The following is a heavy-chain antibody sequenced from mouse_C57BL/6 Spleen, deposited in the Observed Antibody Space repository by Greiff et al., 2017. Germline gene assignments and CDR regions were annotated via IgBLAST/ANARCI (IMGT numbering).Heavy chain of an antibody. V-gene: IGHV1-39*01. Sequence: VQLQQSGPELVKPGASVKISCKASGYSFTDYNMNWVKQSTGKSLEWIGVINPNYGTTSYNQKFKGKATLTVDQSSSTSYMQLNSLTSEDSAVCYCARSGYYGRPGAMDYWGQGTSVTVSS. D-gene: IGHD1-1*01. CDR1: GYSFTDYN. CDR2: INPNYGTT. J-gene: IGHJ4*01. CDR3: ARSGYYGRPGAMDY.